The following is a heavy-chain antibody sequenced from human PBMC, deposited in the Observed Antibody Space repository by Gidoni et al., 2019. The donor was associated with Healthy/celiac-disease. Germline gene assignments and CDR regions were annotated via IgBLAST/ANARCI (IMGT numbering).Heavy chain of an antibody. CDR1: GSPFSSYV. CDR2: IWYDGSNK. J-gene: IGHJ4*02. V-gene: IGHV3-33*01. CDR3: ARDGYYYDSSGYYVPSYYFDY. D-gene: IGHD3-22*01. Sequence: QVQLVESGGGVVQPGRSLRLPCAASGSPFSSYVMHWVRQAPGKGPEWVAVIWYDGSNKYYADSVKGRFTISRDNSKNTLYLQMNSLRAEDTAVYYCARDGYYYDSSGYYVPSYYFDYWGQGTLVTVSS.